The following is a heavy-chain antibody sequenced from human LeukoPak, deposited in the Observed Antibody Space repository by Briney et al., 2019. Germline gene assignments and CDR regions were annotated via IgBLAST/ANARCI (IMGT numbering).Heavy chain of an antibody. V-gene: IGHV3-7*03. CDR1: GFTFSSYW. D-gene: IGHD3-16*01. CDR3: ARGGGLDV. CDR2: INHNGNVY. J-gene: IGHJ6*02. Sequence: GGSLRLSCAASGFTFSSYWMNWARQAPGKGLEWVASINHNGNVYYYVDSVKGRFTIARDNAKNSMYLQMSNLRAEDTAVYFCARGGGLDVWGQGATVTVSS.